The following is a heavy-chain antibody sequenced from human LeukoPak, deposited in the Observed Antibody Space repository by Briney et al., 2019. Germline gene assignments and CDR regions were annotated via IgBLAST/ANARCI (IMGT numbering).Heavy chain of an antibody. CDR1: GFTFSSYS. D-gene: IGHD1-26*01. J-gene: IGHJ5*02. CDR3: AKDSSVGATGGVFDD. V-gene: IGHV3-33*06. Sequence: GGSLRLSCAASGFTFSSYSMNWVRQAPGKGLEWVAVIWYDGSNKYYPDSVKGRFTISRDNSKNTLYLQMNSLRAEDTAVYYCAKDSSVGATGGVFDDWGQGTLVTVSS. CDR2: IWYDGSNK.